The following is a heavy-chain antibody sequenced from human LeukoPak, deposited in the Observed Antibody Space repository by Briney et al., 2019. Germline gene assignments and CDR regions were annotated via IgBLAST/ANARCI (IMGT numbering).Heavy chain of an antibody. CDR1: GGSFSGYY. CDR3: ARTRHYSSSLYFDY. D-gene: IGHD6-13*01. J-gene: IGHJ4*02. V-gene: IGHV4-34*01. CDR2: INHSGST. Sequence: PSETLSLTCAVYGGSFSGYYWSWIRQPPGKGLEWIGEINHSGSTNYNPSLKSRVTISVDTSKNQFSLKLSSVTAADTAVYYCARTRHYSSSLYFDYWGEGTLVSASS.